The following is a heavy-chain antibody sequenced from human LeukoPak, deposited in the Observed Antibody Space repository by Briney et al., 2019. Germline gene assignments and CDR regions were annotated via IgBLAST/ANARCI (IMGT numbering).Heavy chain of an antibody. D-gene: IGHD6-19*01. V-gene: IGHV3-9*01. CDR3: ARGNRDTSGFYFYYGMDV. CDR1: GFTFDDYA. CDR2: ISWDSRNI. Sequence: PGGSLRLSCAASGFTFDDYAMFWVRQAPGKGLGWVSGISWDSRNIGYAASVKGRFTTSRDNGKNSLYLQMNSLRPDDTALYYCARGNRDTSGFYFYYGMDVWGPGSTVTVSS. J-gene: IGHJ6*02.